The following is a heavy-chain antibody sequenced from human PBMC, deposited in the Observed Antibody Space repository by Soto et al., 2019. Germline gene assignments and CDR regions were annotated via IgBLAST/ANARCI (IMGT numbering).Heavy chain of an antibody. V-gene: IGHV4-38-2*01. CDR1: GYSISSGYY. Sequence: SETLSLTCAVSGYSISSGYYWGWIRQPPGKGLEWIGSIYHSGSTYYNLSLKSRVTISVDTSKNQFSLKLSSVTAADTAVYYCAKRYSYGSGWFDPWGQGTLVTVSS. J-gene: IGHJ5*02. CDR2: IYHSGST. D-gene: IGHD5-18*01. CDR3: AKRYSYGSGWFDP.